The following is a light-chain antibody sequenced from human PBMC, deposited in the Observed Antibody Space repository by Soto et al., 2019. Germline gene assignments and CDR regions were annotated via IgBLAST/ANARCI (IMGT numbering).Light chain of an antibody. Sequence: QSALTQPASVSGSPGQSIAISCTGTSSDVGGYNYVSWYQQHPGKAPKLMVYDVNDRPSGVSDRFSGSKFGNTASLTISGLQAEDEADYYCSSYTSSSTYVFGTGTKLTVL. CDR2: DVN. J-gene: IGLJ1*01. CDR1: SSDVGGYNY. CDR3: SSYTSSSTYV. V-gene: IGLV2-14*01.